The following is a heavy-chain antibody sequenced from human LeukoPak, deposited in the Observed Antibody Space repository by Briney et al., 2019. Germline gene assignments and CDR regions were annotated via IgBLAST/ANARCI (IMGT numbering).Heavy chain of an antibody. J-gene: IGHJ3*02. Sequence: GGSLRLSCAASGLTFSSYGMHWVRQAPGKGLEWVAFIRYDGSNKYYADSVKGRFTISRDNSKNTLYLQMNSLRAEDTAVYYCARGEMERGSYFFGLSAASYAFDIWGQGTMVTVSS. CDR3: ARGEMERGSYFFGLSAASYAFDI. CDR2: IRYDGSNK. V-gene: IGHV3-30*02. CDR1: GLTFSSYG. D-gene: IGHD1-26*01.